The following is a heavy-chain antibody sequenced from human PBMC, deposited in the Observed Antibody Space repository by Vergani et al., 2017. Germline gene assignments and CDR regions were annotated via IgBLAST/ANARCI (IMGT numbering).Heavy chain of an antibody. D-gene: IGHD6-19*01. CDR1: GFTFSSYA. CDR2: ISYDGSNK. Sequence: QVQLVESGGGVVQPGRSLRLSCAASGFTFSSYAMHWVRQAPGKGLEWVAVISYDGSNKYYADSVKGRFTISRDNSKNTLYLQMNSLRAEDTAVYYCALSSGWSSGGYYYYMDVWGKGTTVTVSS. J-gene: IGHJ6*03. V-gene: IGHV3-30*01. CDR3: ALSSGWSSGGYYYYMDV.